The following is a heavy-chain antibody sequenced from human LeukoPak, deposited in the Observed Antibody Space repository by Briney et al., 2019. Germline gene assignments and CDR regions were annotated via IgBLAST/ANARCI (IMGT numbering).Heavy chain of an antibody. CDR2: IYHSGST. Sequence: SQTLSLTCAVSGGSISSGGYSWSWLRQPPGKGLEWIGYIYHSGSTYYNPSLKSRVTISVDRSKNQFSLKLSSVTAADTAVYYCARGNDFWSGYYSLGINWFDPWGQGTLVTVSS. J-gene: IGHJ5*02. CDR3: ARGNDFWSGYYSLGINWFDP. CDR1: GGSISSGGYS. D-gene: IGHD3-3*01. V-gene: IGHV4-30-2*01.